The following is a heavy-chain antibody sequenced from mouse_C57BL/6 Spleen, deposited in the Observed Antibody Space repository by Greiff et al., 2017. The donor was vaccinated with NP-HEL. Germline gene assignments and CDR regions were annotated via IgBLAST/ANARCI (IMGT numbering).Heavy chain of an antibody. J-gene: IGHJ4*01. Sequence: VQGVESGAELVKPGASVKLSCKASGYTFTEYTIHWVKQRSGQGLEWIGWFYPGSGSIKYNEKFKDKATLTADKSSSTVYMELSRLTSEDSAVYFCARHELGGYAMDYWGQGTSVTVSS. CDR2: FYPGSGSI. CDR1: GYTFTEYT. D-gene: IGHD4-1*01. V-gene: IGHV1-62-2*01. CDR3: ARHELGGYAMDY.